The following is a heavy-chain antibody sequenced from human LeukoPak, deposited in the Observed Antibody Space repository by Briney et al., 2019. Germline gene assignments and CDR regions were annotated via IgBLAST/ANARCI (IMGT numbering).Heavy chain of an antibody. J-gene: IGHJ4*02. Sequence: PGGSLRLSCAASGFTFSSYSMNWVRQAPGKGLEWVSYISSSSTIYYADSVKGRFTISRDNAKNSLYLQMNSLRAEDTAVYYCARASSGWSFDYWGQGTLVTVSS. CDR1: GFTFSSYS. CDR3: ARASSGWSFDY. V-gene: IGHV3-48*01. CDR2: ISSSSTI. D-gene: IGHD6-19*01.